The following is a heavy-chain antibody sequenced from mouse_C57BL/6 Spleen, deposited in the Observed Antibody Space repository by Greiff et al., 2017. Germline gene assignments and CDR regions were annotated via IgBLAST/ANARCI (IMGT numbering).Heavy chain of an antibody. CDR3: TTGYYVSSSCFAH. V-gene: IGHV14-4*01. CDR2: IDPENGDT. J-gene: IGHJ3*01. D-gene: IGHD1-1*01. CDR1: GFNIKDDY. Sequence: EVQLQQSGAELVRPGASVKVSCTASGFNIKDDYMHWVKQRRKQRLEWIGWIDPENGDTEYASKFQGKATITADTSSNTAYLQLSSLTSEDTSVYYCTTGYYVSSSCFAHWCQVTLSTVSA.